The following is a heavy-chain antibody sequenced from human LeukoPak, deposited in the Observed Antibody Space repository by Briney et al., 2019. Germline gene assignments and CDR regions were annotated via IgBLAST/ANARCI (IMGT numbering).Heavy chain of an antibody. CDR3: AKGGIMQSSSPGLQYFDL. V-gene: IGHV3-23*01. CDR1: GFTFSSYA. D-gene: IGHD6-6*01. Sequence: GGSLRLSCAATGFTFSSYAMSWVRQAPGKGLEWVSVIGDSGGSTYYADSVKGRFTISRDNSKNTLYLQMNSLRAEDTAVYYCAKGGIMQSSSPGLQYFDLWGRGTLVSVSS. CDR2: IGDSGGST. J-gene: IGHJ2*01.